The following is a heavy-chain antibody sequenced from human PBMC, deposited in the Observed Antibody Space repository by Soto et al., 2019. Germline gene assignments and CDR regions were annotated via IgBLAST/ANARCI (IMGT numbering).Heavy chain of an antibody. V-gene: IGHV3-23*01. CDR3: VKEAPSPHPVDY. J-gene: IGHJ4*02. Sequence: GGCLGLPRAASGFTLCNFSLRWVPQAPGKGLEWVSSITGSGGQTFYADSVKGRFTISRDNSRNTLFLQMNCLRTEDTAVYYCVKEAPSPHPVDYWGQGIRVTVSS. CDR1: GFTLCNFS. CDR2: ITGSGGQT.